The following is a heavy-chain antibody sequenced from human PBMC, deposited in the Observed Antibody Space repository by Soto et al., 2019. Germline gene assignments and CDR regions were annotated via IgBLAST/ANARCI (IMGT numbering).Heavy chain of an antibody. J-gene: IGHJ1*01. Sequence: QVQLVQSGAEVKKPGASVKVACKASGYKFTTYFIHWVRQAPGQGLEWMGMIHPSGDTGYGQKFRGIVSMTIDTSSTTAYMELRNLTSDDTAIYFTVMVYCTTTPCSGDFQGWGQGTLVTVSS. V-gene: IGHV1-46*01. CDR2: IHPSGDT. CDR1: GYKFTTYF. CDR3: VMVYCTTTPCSGDFQG. D-gene: IGHD2-8*01.